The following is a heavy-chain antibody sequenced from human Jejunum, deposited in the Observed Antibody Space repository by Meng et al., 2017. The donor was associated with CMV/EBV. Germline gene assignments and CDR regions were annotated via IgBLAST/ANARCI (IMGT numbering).Heavy chain of an antibody. CDR3: ARGGVNHALDL. CDR1: GFTFSDPY. Sequence: SGFTFSDPYMDWVRQAPGKGLEWVGRIRNKASSYTTEYVASVKGRFIISRDDSRSSLYLQMNSLETEDTAVYYCARGGVNHALDLWGQGTMVTVSS. D-gene: IGHD1-14*01. J-gene: IGHJ3*01. CDR2: IRNKASSYTT. V-gene: IGHV3-72*01.